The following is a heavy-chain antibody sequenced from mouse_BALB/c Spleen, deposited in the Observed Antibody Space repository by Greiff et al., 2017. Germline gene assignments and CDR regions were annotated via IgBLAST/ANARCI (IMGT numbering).Heavy chain of an antibody. CDR3: ARDTRQAWFAY. D-gene: IGHD6-1*01. CDR1: GFTFSSYG. J-gene: IGHJ3*01. CDR2: INSNGGST. V-gene: IGHV5-6-3*01. Sequence: EVKLVESGGGLVQPGGSLKLSCAASGFTFSSYGMSWVRQTPDKRLELVATINSNGGSTYYPDSVKGRFTISRDNAKNTLYLQMSSLKSEDTAMYYCARDTRQAWFAYWGQGTLVTVSA.